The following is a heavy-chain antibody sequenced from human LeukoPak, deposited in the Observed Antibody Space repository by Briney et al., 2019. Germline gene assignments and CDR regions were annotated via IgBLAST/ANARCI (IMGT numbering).Heavy chain of an antibody. CDR2: INHSGST. D-gene: IGHD4-23*01. CDR1: GGSFSGYY. V-gene: IGHV4-34*01. Sequence: SETLSLTCAVYGGSFSGYYWSWIRQPPGKGLEWIGEINHSGSTNYNPSLKSRVTISVDMSKNQFSLKLRSVTAADTAVYYCARHQRGNSDAFDIWGQGTMVTVSS. J-gene: IGHJ3*02. CDR3: ARHQRGNSDAFDI.